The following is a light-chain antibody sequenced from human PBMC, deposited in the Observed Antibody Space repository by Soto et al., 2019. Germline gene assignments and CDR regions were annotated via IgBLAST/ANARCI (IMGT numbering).Light chain of an antibody. CDR3: QQYYNWPPPT. V-gene: IGKV3-15*01. J-gene: IGKJ4*01. CDR1: QNVGSH. CDR2: GAS. Sequence: EILMTQSPATLSVSPGERATLSCRASQNVGSHVAWYQQKPGQAPRLFIYGASTRATGIPARFSGSGSGTEFTLTISSLQSEDFAIYYCQQYYNWPPPTFGGGTKVEIQ.